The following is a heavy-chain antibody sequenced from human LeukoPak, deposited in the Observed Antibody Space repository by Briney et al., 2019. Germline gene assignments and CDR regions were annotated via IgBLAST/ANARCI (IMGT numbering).Heavy chain of an antibody. CDR1: GYTFTSDD. CDR3: ARSGPSRYYDSSGYSDY. Sequence: GASVKVSCKTSGYTFTSDDINWVRQAPGQGLEWMGWISAYNGNTNYAQKLQGRVTMTTDTSTSTAYMELRSLRSDDTAVYYCARSGPSRYYDSSGYSDYWGQGTLVTVSS. D-gene: IGHD3-22*01. J-gene: IGHJ4*02. V-gene: IGHV1-18*01. CDR2: ISAYNGNT.